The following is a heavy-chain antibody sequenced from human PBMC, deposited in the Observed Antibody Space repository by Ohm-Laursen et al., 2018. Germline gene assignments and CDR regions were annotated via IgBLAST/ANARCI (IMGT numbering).Heavy chain of an antibody. J-gene: IGHJ4*02. CDR2: INPNSGGT. CDR1: GGTFSSHA. V-gene: IGHV1-2*02. D-gene: IGHD6-19*01. Sequence: SVKVSCKASGGTFSSHAISWVRQAPGQGLEWMGWINPNSGGTNYAQKFQGRVTMTRDTSTSTVYMELSSLRSEDTAVYYCARGGAVAATGDDWGQGTLVTVSS. CDR3: ARGGAVAATGDD.